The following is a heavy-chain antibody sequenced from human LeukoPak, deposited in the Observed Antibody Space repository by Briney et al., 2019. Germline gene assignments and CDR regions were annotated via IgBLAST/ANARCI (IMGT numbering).Heavy chain of an antibody. CDR3: ARRRGYSSGWYSGYFDY. J-gene: IGHJ4*02. CDR2: INHSGST. D-gene: IGHD6-19*01. CDR1: GGSMSSYY. Sequence: SETLSLTCTVSGGSMSSYYWSWIRQPPGKGLEWIGEINHSGSTNYNPSLKSRVTISVDTSKNQFSLKLSSVTAADTAVYYCARRRGYSSGWYSGYFDYWGQGTLVTVSS. V-gene: IGHV4-34*01.